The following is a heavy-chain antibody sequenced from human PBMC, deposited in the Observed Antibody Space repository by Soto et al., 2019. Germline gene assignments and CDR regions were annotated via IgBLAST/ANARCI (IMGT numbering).Heavy chain of an antibody. Sequence: GFLRPSYAVSGFPFGDSWMSWIRQAPGKGLEWLSYISPGSRYPAYADSVKGRFTISRDNARRSLFLQMTSLTADDTAMYYCVRGGGGGLFDPWGQGTLVTAS. V-gene: IGHV3-11*06. CDR2: ISPGSRYP. D-gene: IGHD2-15*01. J-gene: IGHJ5*02. CDR1: GFPFGDSW. CDR3: VRGGGGGLFDP.